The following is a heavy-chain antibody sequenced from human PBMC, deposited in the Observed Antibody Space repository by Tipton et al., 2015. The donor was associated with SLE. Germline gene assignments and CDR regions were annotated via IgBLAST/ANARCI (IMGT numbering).Heavy chain of an antibody. D-gene: IGHD2-15*01. CDR2: INPDTGGT. J-gene: IGHJ5*02. V-gene: IGHV1-2*06. CDR1: TYTLTGYY. Sequence: QLVQSGAEVKKPGASVKVSCEASTYTLTGYYIHWGRQAPGKGLEWMGRINPDTGGTNYAQMFQGRVTMTRDSSIRIAYMELSSLQADDTAVYYCARGGGYCGGGRCYVWFDPWGQGTLVTVSS. CDR3: ARGGGYCGGGRCYVWFDP.